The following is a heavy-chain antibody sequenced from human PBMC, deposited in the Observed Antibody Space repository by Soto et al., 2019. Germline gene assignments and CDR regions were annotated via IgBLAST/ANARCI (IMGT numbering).Heavy chain of an antibody. CDR2: IIPILGIA. D-gene: IGHD2-15*01. Sequence: QVQLVQSGAEVKKPGSSVKVSCKASGGTFSSYTISWVRQAPGQGLEWMGRIIPILGIANYAQKFEGRVTITADKSTSTAYMELSSLRSEDTAVYYCADLLVADTEMDVWGQGTTVTVSS. J-gene: IGHJ6*02. V-gene: IGHV1-69*02. CDR3: ADLLVADTEMDV. CDR1: GGTFSSYT.